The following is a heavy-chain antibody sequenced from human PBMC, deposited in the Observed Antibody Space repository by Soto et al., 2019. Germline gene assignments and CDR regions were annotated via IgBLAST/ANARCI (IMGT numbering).Heavy chain of an antibody. CDR1: GYTLTASY. V-gene: IGHV1-2*04. J-gene: IGHJ6*02. CDR2: INPNSGGT. Sequence: QVQLVQSGAEVKKPGASGKVSCKALGYTLTASYLHWVRQAPEKGLGWMGGINPNSGGTNYAQKFQGWVTMTRDTSISTAYMELSRLRSDDTAVYYCARDKWLRLGNYYYYGMDVWGQGTTVTVSS. D-gene: IGHD5-12*01. CDR3: ARDKWLRLGNYYYYGMDV.